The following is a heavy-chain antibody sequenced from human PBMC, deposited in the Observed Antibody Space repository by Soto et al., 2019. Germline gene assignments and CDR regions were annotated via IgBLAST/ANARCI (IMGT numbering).Heavy chain of an antibody. Sequence: QVQLVESGGGLVKPGGSLRLSCAASGFTFSSYAMHWVRQAPGKGLEWVAVISYDGSNKYYADSVKGRFTISRDNSKNTLYLQMNSLRAEDTAVYYCARRAVVVAATPASWFDPWGQGTLVTVSS. CDR1: GFTFSSYA. CDR2: ISYDGSNK. CDR3: ARRAVVVAATPASWFDP. J-gene: IGHJ5*02. D-gene: IGHD2-15*01. V-gene: IGHV3-30-3*01.